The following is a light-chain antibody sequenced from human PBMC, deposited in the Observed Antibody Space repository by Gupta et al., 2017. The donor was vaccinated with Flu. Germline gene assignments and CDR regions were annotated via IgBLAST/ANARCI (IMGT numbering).Light chain of an antibody. CDR2: ANN. V-gene: IGLV1-44*01. J-gene: IGLJ3*02. Sequence: QMVTISCSGSSTNIGINTVNWYQQLPGTAPKLLIYANNQRPSGVPDRFSGSKSGTSASLAISGLQSEDEADYYCASWDDSLNGMFGGGTKLTVL. CDR1: STNIGINT. CDR3: ASWDDSLNGM.